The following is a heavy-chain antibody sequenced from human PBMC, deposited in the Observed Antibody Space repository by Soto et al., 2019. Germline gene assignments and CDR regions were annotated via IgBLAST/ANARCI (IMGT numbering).Heavy chain of an antibody. Sequence: QEQLVQSGAEMKKPGSSVTVSCKASGGTFNNYTITWVRQVPGQGFEWMGGIIPMFGTANFAQKFQVRLTIDAHESMTTAYSELTSWKPVDAAGYYCATGPPPAHCSGSGCYYVDSWFDPWGQGTLVTVSS. CDR2: IIPMFGTA. CDR3: ATGPPPAHCSGSGCYYVDSWFDP. V-gene: IGHV1-69*01. D-gene: IGHD3-10*02. CDR1: GGTFNNYT. J-gene: IGHJ5*02.